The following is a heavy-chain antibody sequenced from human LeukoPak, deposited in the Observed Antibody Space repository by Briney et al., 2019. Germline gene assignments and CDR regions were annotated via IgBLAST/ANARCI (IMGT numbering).Heavy chain of an antibody. CDR1: GFSLSSYE. J-gene: IGHJ4*02. CDR3: ARDRKYTYGYYFDY. V-gene: IGHV3-48*03. CDR2: ISSSGSII. Sequence: GGSLRLSCVASGFSLSSYEMNWARQAPGKGRDWDSYISSSGSIIYYADSVKGRFTISRDNAKNSLYLQMNSLRVEDTAVYYCARDRKYTYGYYFDYWGQGALVTVSS. D-gene: IGHD5-18*01.